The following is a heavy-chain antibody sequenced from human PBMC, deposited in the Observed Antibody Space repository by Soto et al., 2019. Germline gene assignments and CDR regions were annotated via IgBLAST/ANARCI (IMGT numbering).Heavy chain of an antibody. Sequence: PSETLSLTCTVSGGSISSYYWSWIRQPAGKGLEWIGRIYTSGSTNYNPSLKSRVTMSVDTSKNQFSLKLTSVTAADTAVYYCARHVLGSGWGAPLSWFDPWGQGTLVTVSS. D-gene: IGHD3-10*02. V-gene: IGHV4-4*07. CDR2: IYTSGST. CDR1: GGSISSYY. J-gene: IGHJ5*02. CDR3: ARHVLGSGWGAPLSWFDP.